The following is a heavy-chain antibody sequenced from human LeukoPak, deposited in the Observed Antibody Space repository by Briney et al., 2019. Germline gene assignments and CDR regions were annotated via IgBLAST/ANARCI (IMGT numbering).Heavy chain of an antibody. CDR3: ARRSAIALGGDY. J-gene: IGHJ4*02. Sequence: GGSLRLSCAASGFTFSGYGMHWVRQAPGKGLEWVAFIRYDGSNKYYADSVKGRFTISRDNSKNTLYLQMNSLRAEDTAVYYCARRSAIALGGDYWGQGTLVTVSS. D-gene: IGHD6-19*01. CDR2: IRYDGSNK. CDR1: GFTFSGYG. V-gene: IGHV3-30*02.